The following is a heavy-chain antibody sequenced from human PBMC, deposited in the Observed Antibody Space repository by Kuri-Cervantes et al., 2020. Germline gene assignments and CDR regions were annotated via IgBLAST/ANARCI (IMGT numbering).Heavy chain of an antibody. J-gene: IGHJ4*02. CDR3: ATGWKRGELDRLFDY. D-gene: IGHD3-16*01. CDR1: GYTFTNYY. V-gene: IGHV1-46*04. Sequence: ASVKVSCKASGYTFTNYYMHWVRQAPGQGLEWMGIINPSGGSTSYAQKLQGRVTMTRDTSTSTVYMELNSLRSEDTAVYYCATGWKRGELDRLFDYWGQGTLVTVSS. CDR2: INPSGGST.